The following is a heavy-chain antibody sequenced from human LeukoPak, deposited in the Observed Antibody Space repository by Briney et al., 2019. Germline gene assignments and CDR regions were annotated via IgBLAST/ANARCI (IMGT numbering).Heavy chain of an antibody. D-gene: IGHD1-7*01. CDR2: IYYSGST. V-gene: IGHV4-59*01. J-gene: IGHJ3*02. CDR3: ASSWNYTADAFDI. CDR1: GGSISSYY. Sequence: SETLSLTCTVSGGSISSYYWSWIWQPPGKGLEWIGYIYYSGSTNYNPSLKSRVTISVDTSKNQFSLKLSSVTAADTAVYYCASSWNYTADAFDIWGQGTMVTVSS.